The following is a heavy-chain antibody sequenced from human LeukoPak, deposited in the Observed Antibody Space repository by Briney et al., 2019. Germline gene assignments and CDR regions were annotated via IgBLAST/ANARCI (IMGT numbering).Heavy chain of an antibody. D-gene: IGHD3-10*01. Sequence: PSETLSLTCTVSGGSISSYHWSWIRQPPGKGLEWIGYIYYSGSTNYNPSLKSRVTISVDTSKNQFSLKLSTVTAADTAVYYCARGYTMVRDYGMDVWGQGTTVTVSS. CDR3: ARGYTMVRDYGMDV. CDR2: IYYSGST. V-gene: IGHV4-59*01. CDR1: GGSISSYH. J-gene: IGHJ6*02.